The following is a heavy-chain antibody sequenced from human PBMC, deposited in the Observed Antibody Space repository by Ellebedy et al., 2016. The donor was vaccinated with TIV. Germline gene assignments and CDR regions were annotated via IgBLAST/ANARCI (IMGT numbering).Heavy chain of an antibody. J-gene: IGHJ4*02. Sequence: AASVTVSCKASGYTFTNYPISWVRQAPGQGLAWMGWGNPYSGKPKYVQQLQGRVTMTTDTSTSTAYMELRSLRSDDTAVYYCARDLRWSNWNDVGEPGYWGQGTLVTVSS. CDR3: ARDLRWSNWNDVGEPGY. CDR1: GYTFTNYP. CDR2: GNPYSGKP. D-gene: IGHD1-1*01. V-gene: IGHV1-18*01.